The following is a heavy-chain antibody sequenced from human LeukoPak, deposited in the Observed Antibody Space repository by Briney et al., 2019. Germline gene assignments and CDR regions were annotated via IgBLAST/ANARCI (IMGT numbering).Heavy chain of an antibody. CDR3: ARDGRPWVGLDY. V-gene: IGHV3-30*02. D-gene: IGHD1-26*01. J-gene: IGHJ4*02. Sequence: GGSLRLSCAASGFTFSSYSMNWVRQAPGKGLEWVAFIRYDGSNKYYADSVKGRFTISRDNAKNSLYLQMNSLRAEDTAVYYCARDGRPWVGLDYWGQGTLVTVSS. CDR2: IRYDGSNK. CDR1: GFTFSSYS.